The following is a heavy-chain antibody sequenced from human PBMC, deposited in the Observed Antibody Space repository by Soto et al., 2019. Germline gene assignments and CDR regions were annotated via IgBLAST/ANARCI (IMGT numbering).Heavy chain of an antibody. Sequence: QVQLQESGQGLVKPSGTLSLTSAASGGSISSSNWWGWVRHPPGKGLEGIGEIYHSGSTNYNPSLKSRVTISVDKSKNQFSLKLSSVTAADAAVYYCAISPSRYSPAEDPWGQGTLVTVSS. V-gene: IGHV4-4*02. CDR2: IYHSGST. D-gene: IGHD3-9*01. CDR3: AISPSRYSPAEDP. CDR1: GGSISSSNW. J-gene: IGHJ5*02.